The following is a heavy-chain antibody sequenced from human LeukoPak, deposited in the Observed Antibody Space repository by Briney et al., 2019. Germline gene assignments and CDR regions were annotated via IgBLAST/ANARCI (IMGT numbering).Heavy chain of an antibody. Sequence: GGSLRLSCAASGFTFSDYYMSWIRQAPGKGLEWVSYISSSGSTIYYADSVKGRFTNSRDNAKNSLYLQMNSLRAEDTAVYYCASTLTRILIFGVPSSDYYYGMDVWGQGTTVTVSS. CDR3: ASTLTRILIFGVPSSDYYYGMDV. J-gene: IGHJ6*02. CDR1: GFTFSDYY. CDR2: ISSSGSTI. V-gene: IGHV3-11*01. D-gene: IGHD3/OR15-3a*01.